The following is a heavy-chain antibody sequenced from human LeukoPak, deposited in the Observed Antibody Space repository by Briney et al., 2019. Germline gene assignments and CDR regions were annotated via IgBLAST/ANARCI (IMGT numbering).Heavy chain of an antibody. CDR1: GFIFSSHW. J-gene: IGHJ3*01. CDR3: AICVSGTGTDV. D-gene: IGHD5/OR15-5a*01. V-gene: IGHV3-74*01. CDR2: INTDGSST. Sequence: GGSLRLSCAASGFIFSSHWMHWVRQAPEKGLVWVSRINTDGSSTDYADSVNGRFTISRDNAKNTVYLPMNSLRAEDTGVYYLAICVSGTGTDVCGLGTKVTLS.